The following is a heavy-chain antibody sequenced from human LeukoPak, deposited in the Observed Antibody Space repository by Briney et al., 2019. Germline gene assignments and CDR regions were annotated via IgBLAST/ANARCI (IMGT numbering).Heavy chain of an antibody. V-gene: IGHV3-23*01. D-gene: IGHD2-2*01. CDR1: GCTFSSYA. CDR3: AKDRRYCSSTSCYDAYDAFDI. CDR2: ISGSGGST. J-gene: IGHJ3*02. Sequence: GGSLRLSCAASGCTFSSYAMSWVRQAPGKGLEWVSAISGSGGSTYYADSVKGRFTISRDNSKNTLYLQMNSLRAEDTAVYFCAKDRRYCSSTSCYDAYDAFDIWGQGTMVTVSS.